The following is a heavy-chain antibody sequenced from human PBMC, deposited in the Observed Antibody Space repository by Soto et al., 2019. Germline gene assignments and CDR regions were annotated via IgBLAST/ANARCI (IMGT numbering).Heavy chain of an antibody. V-gene: IGHV3-23*05. D-gene: IGHD3-3*01. CDR2: IDNSGGIT. CDR3: ARALDFWSAYFDY. J-gene: IGHJ4*02. Sequence: GGSLRLSCAASGFTFSTYAMSWVRQAPGKGLEWVSTIDNSGGITYYADSVKGRFTISRDNSKNTLYLQMNSLRAEDTAVYYCARALDFWSAYFDYWGQGSLVTVSS. CDR1: GFTFSTYA.